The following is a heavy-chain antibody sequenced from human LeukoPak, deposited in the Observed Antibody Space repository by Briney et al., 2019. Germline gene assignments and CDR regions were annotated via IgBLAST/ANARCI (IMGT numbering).Heavy chain of an antibody. CDR1: GGSFSGYY. Sequence: SETLSLTCAVYGGSFSGYYWSWIRQPPGKGLEWIGEINHSGSTNYNPSLKSRVTISVDTSKNQFSLKLSSVTAADTAVYYCAGHVDLSAIDYWGQGTLVTVSS. CDR2: INHSGST. V-gene: IGHV4-34*01. D-gene: IGHD2-21*01. CDR3: AGHVDLSAIDY. J-gene: IGHJ4*02.